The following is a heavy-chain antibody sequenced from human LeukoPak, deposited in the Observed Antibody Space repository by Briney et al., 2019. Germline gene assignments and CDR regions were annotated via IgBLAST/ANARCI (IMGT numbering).Heavy chain of an antibody. CDR2: IYHSGST. Sequence: SETLSLTCAVSGGSISSSNWWSWVRQPPGKGLEWIGEIYHSGSTNYNPSLKSRVTISVDKSKNQFSLKLSSVTAADTAVYYCARGMYSSSWYSVGAFDIWGQGTMVTVSS. CDR1: GGSISSSNW. V-gene: IGHV4-4*02. J-gene: IGHJ3*02. D-gene: IGHD6-13*01. CDR3: ARGMYSSSWYSVGAFDI.